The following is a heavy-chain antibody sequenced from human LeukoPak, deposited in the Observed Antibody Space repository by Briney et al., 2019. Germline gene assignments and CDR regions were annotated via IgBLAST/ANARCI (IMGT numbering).Heavy chain of an antibody. J-gene: IGHJ4*02. CDR2: IYSGDAT. V-gene: IGHV3-53*01. D-gene: IGHD3-10*01. CDR3: ARGSYYGSGSFFT. CDR1: GFTVSGNY. Sequence: GGSLRLSCAASGFTVSGNYMSWVRQAPGKGLDWVSIIYSGDATHYADSVKGRFTIYRDTSKNTVYLQMNSLRAEDTAVYYCARGSYYGSGSFFTWGQGTLVTVSS.